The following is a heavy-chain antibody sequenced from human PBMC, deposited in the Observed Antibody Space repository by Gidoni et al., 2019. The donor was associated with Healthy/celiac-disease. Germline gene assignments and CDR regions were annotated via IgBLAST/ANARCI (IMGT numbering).Heavy chain of an antibody. J-gene: IGHJ4*02. D-gene: IGHD3-16*01. CDR1: GFTFSSYS. CDR3: ARGPTFEDY. Sequence: VQLVASGGGLVKPGWSLRLSCDAAGFTFSSYSMNWVRQAQGKGLEWVSSISSSSSYIYYADSVKGRFTISRDNAKNSLYLQMNSLRAEDTAVYYCARGPTFEDYWGQGTLVTVSS. V-gene: IGHV3-21*01. CDR2: ISSSSSYI.